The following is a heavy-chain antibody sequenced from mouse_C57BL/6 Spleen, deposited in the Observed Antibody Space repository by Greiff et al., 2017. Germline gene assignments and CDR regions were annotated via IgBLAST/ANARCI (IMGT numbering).Heavy chain of an antibody. CDR3: ASLTSWAY. Sequence: EVKLLESGPGLVKPSQSLSLTCSVTGYSITSGYYWNWIRQFPGNKLEWMGYISYDGSNNYNPSLKNRISITRDTSKNQFFLKLNSVTTEDTATYYCASLTSWAYWGQGTLVTVSA. D-gene: IGHD1-1*01. J-gene: IGHJ3*01. CDR1: GYSITSGYY. V-gene: IGHV3-6*01. CDR2: ISYDGSN.